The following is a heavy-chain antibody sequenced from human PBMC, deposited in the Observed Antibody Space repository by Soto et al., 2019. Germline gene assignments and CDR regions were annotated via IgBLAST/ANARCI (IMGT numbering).Heavy chain of an antibody. Sequence: PSETLSLTCAVYGGSFSGYYWSWIRQPPGKGLEWIGEINHSGSTNYNPSLKSRVTISVDTSKNQFSLKLSSVTAADTAVYYCARGRGIAAAGIRMGYYMDVWGKGTTVTVSS. V-gene: IGHV4-34*01. CDR3: ARGRGIAAAGIRMGYYMDV. CDR2: INHSGST. J-gene: IGHJ6*03. D-gene: IGHD6-13*01. CDR1: GGSFSGYY.